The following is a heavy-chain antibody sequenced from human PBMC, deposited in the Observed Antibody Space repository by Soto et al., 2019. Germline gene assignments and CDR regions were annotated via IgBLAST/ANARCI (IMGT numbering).Heavy chain of an antibody. CDR2: ISTTSFTI. D-gene: IGHD2-15*01. CDR3: ARDRCYDGTCYSASDS. V-gene: IGHV3-48*02. Sequence: PGGSLRLSWAASGFSFSTYNMDWVRQAPGKGPEWIAYISTTSFTIYYADSVNGRFTISRDNDRNSLYLEMNSLRDEDTAVYYCARDRCYDGTCYSASDSWGQGTLVTVSS. CDR1: GFSFSTYN. J-gene: IGHJ5*01.